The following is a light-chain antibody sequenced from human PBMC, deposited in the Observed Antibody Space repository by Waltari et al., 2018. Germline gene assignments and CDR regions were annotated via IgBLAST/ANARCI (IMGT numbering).Light chain of an antibody. V-gene: IGLV4-69*01. CDR3: QTGGHGTWV. Sequence: QLVLTQSPSASASLGASVKLTCPLSSGHSSTIIAWPQQQPEKGPRYLMKVNGDGSPSKGDEIPDRFSGSSSGAERYLTISSLQSEDEADYYCQTGGHGTWVFGGGTKLTVL. CDR1: SGHSSTI. CDR2: VNGDGSP. J-gene: IGLJ3*02.